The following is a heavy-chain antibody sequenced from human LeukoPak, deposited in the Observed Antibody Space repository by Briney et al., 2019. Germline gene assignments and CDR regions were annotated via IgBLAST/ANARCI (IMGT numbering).Heavy chain of an antibody. CDR1: GYTFTSYY. Sequence: ASVKVSCKASGYTFTSYYMHWVQQAPGQGLEWMGVIDPSGGGTNYAQKFQGRVTMTRDTSTSTVYMELSSLRSEDTAMYYCASLGSGSSRIIDFDYWGQGTLVTVSS. D-gene: IGHD3-10*01. CDR2: IDPSGGGT. V-gene: IGHV1-46*01. CDR3: ASLGSGSSRIIDFDY. J-gene: IGHJ4*02.